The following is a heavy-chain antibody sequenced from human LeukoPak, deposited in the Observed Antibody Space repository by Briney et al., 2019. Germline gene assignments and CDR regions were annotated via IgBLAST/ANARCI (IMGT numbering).Heavy chain of an antibody. CDR2: IYYSGST. J-gene: IGHJ3*02. V-gene: IGHV4-61*08. Sequence: KPSETLSLTCTVSGGSISSGDYYWSWIRQPPGKGLEWIGYIYYSGSTNYNPSLKSRVTISVDTSKNRFSLKLRSVTAADTAVYYCARYTAMVAFHAHGFDIWGQGTMVTVSS. CDR1: GGSISSGDYY. CDR3: ARYTAMVAFHAHGFDI. D-gene: IGHD5-18*01.